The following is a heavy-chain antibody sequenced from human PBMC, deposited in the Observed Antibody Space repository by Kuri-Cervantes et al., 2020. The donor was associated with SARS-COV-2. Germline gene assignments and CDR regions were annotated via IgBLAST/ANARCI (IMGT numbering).Heavy chain of an antibody. D-gene: IGHD6-13*01. Sequence: ASVKVSCKASGYTFTSYGISWVRQAPGQGLEWMGWISAYNGNTNYAQKLQGRVTMTTDTSTSTAYMELGSLRSDDTAVYYCARDRPGIAAASLYYYYYMDVWGKGTTVTVSS. CDR3: ARDRPGIAAASLYYYYYMDV. V-gene: IGHV1-18*01. J-gene: IGHJ6*03. CDR1: GYTFTSYG. CDR2: ISAYNGNT.